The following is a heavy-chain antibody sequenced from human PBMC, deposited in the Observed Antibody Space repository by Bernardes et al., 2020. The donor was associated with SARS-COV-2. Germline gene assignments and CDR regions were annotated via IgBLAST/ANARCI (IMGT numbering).Heavy chain of an antibody. V-gene: IGHV4-34*01. Sequence: SETLSLTCAVYGGSFSGYYWSWIRQPPGKGLEWIGEINHSGSTNYNPSLKSRVTISVDTSKNQFSLKLSSVTAADTAVYYCARGRYYDYVWGKGWFDPWGQGTLVTVSS. CDR3: ARGRYYDYVWGKGWFDP. J-gene: IGHJ5*02. D-gene: IGHD3-16*01. CDR1: GGSFSGYY. CDR2: INHSGST.